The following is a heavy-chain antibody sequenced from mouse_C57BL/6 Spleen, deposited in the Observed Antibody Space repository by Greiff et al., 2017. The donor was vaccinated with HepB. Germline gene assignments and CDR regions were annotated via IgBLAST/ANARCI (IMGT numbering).Heavy chain of an antibody. CDR2: ISDGGSYT. Sequence: DVQLVESGGGLVKPGGSLKLSCAASGFTFSSYAMSWVRQTPEKRLEWVATISDGGSYTYYPDNVKGRFTISRDNAKNNLYLQMSHLKSEDTAMYYCARDLPYYFDYWGQGTTLTVSS. D-gene: IGHD2-10*01. CDR3: ARDLPYYFDY. J-gene: IGHJ2*01. CDR1: GFTFSSYA. V-gene: IGHV5-4*01.